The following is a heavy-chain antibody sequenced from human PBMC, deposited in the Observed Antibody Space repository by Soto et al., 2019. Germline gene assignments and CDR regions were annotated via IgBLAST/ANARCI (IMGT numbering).Heavy chain of an antibody. J-gene: IGHJ5*02. CDR3: QKDQEECLLYGGNWFDN. D-gene: IGHD3-3*01. Sequence: GGSLRLSCAASGFTFSSYAMSWVRQAPGKGLEWVSAISGSGGSTYYADSVKGRFTISRDNSKNTLYLQMNSLRAEDTAVYYCQKDQEECLLYGGNWFDNWGQGTLVTV. CDR1: GFTFSSYA. CDR2: ISGSGGST. V-gene: IGHV3-23*01.